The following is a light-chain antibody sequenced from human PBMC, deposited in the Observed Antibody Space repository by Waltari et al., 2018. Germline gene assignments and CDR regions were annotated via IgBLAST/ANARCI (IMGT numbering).Light chain of an antibody. V-gene: IGLV2-23*02. J-gene: IGLJ3*02. CDR3: CSYAGSFWV. Sequence: QSAPTQPASVSGSPGQTIPISCTGTSSAVGGYNYVSWYQQHPGKAPKLMIYDVSKRPSGVSNRFSGSKSGNTASLTISGLQAEDKADYYCCSYAGSFWVFGGGTKLTVL. CDR2: DVS. CDR1: SSAVGGYNY.